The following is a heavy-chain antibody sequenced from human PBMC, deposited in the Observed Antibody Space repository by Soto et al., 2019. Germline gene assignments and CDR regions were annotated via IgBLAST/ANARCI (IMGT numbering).Heavy chain of an antibody. CDR1: GFTFSSYG. Sequence: GGSLRLSCAASGFTFSSYGMHWVRQAPGKGLEWVAVIWYDGSNKYYADSVKGRFTISRDNSKNTLYLQMNSLRAEDTAVYYCARAEVCDSSSTSCFQYYYYYMDVWGKGTTVTVSS. CDR2: IWYDGSNK. CDR3: ARAEVCDSSSTSCFQYYYYYMDV. D-gene: IGHD2-2*01. V-gene: IGHV3-33*01. J-gene: IGHJ6*03.